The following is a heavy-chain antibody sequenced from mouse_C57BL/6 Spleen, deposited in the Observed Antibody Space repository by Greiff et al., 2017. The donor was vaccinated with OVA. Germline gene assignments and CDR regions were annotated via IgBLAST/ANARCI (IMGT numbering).Heavy chain of an antibody. CDR3: ARPGDYEAWFAY. V-gene: IGHV1-64*01. CDR1: GYTFTSYW. D-gene: IGHD2-13*01. J-gene: IGHJ3*01. Sequence: VQLQQPGAELVKPGASVKLSCKASGYTFTSYWMHWVTQRPGQGLAWIGMIHPNSGSTNYNVKFKSKATLTVDKSSSTAYMQLSSLTSEDSAVYYCARPGDYEAWFAYWGQGTLVTVSA. CDR2: IHPNSGST.